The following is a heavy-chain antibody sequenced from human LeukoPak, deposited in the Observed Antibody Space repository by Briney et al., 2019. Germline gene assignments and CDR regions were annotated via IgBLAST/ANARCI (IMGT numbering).Heavy chain of an antibody. J-gene: IGHJ6*03. V-gene: IGHV3-23*01. CDR1: GFTFRSYG. D-gene: IGHD3-10*01. Sequence: GGTLRLSCAASGFTFRSYGMRWVRQAPGKGLEWVSAISGGGGSTYYADSVKGRFTISRDNSKNTLYLQMNSLRAGDTAVYYCAKALLGYGSGSGPTYYYYKDVWGKGTTVTITS. CDR3: AKALLGYGSGSGPTYYYYKDV. CDR2: ISGGGGST.